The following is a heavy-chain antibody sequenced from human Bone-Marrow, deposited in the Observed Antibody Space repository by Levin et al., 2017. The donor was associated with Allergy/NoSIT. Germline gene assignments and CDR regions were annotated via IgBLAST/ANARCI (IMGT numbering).Heavy chain of an antibody. J-gene: IGHJ2*01. D-gene: IGHD2-2*01. CDR1: GDSISSYY. Sequence: SETLSLTCSVSGDSISSYYWSWIRQPPGKGLEYIGYIYYSGITKYNPSLKSRVTMSVDTSKNQFSLKLTSVTAADTPVYYCTRFVLGYCTTSTTCSQYWYFDLWGRGTLVTVSS. V-gene: IGHV4-59*01. CDR2: IYYSGIT. CDR3: TRFVLGYCTTSTTCSQYWYFDL.